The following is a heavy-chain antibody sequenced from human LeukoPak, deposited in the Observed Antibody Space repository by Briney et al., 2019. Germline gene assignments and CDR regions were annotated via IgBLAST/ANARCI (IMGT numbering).Heavy chain of an antibody. D-gene: IGHD3-22*01. Sequence: GGSLRLSCAASGFTFSTYAMSWVRQAPGKGLEWVSCISPSGGSTYYADSVNGRFTISRDNSKNTLLLQMNSLRVEDTAVYFCAKDRRVIDYWGQGTLVTVSS. CDR1: GFTFSTYA. V-gene: IGHV3-23*01. J-gene: IGHJ4*02. CDR2: ISPSGGST. CDR3: AKDRRVIDY.